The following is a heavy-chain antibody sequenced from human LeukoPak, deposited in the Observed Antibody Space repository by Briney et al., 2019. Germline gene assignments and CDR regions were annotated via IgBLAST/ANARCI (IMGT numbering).Heavy chain of an antibody. CDR3: ARVDFWSGYHKYYFDY. D-gene: IGHD3-3*01. J-gene: IGHJ4*02. CDR1: GFTFSSYW. CDR2: IKQNGSEK. V-gene: IGHV3-7*01. Sequence: PGGSLRLSCAASGFTFSSYWMSWVRQAPGKGLEWVANIKQNGSEKYYVDSVKGRFTISRDNAKNSLYLQMNSLRAEDTAVYYCARVDFWSGYHKYYFDYWGQGTLVTVSS.